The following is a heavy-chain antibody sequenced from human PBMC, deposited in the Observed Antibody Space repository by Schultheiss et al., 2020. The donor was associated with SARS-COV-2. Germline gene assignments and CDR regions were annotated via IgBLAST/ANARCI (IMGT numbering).Heavy chain of an antibody. CDR3: ARDHMTTPTTGVGNYGMDV. D-gene: IGHD4-23*01. J-gene: IGHJ6*02. CDR2: IYYSGST. Sequence: SETLSLTCTVSGGSIGSYYWGWIRQPPGKGLEWIGYIYYSGSTYYNPSLKSRVTISVDTSKNQFSLKLSSVTAADTAVYYCARDHMTTPTTGVGNYGMDVWGQGTTVTVSS. V-gene: IGHV4-59*12. CDR1: GGSIGSYY.